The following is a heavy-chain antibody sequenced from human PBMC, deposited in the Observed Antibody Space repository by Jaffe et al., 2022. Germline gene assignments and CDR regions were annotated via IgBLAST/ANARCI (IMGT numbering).Heavy chain of an antibody. CDR3: TRDRETYYYDSSGYPFDY. CDR2: IRSKAYGGTT. J-gene: IGHJ4*02. CDR1: GFTFGDYA. V-gene: IGHV3-49*04. Sequence: EVQLVESGGGLVQPGRSLRLSCTASGFTFGDYAMSWVRQAPGKGLEWVGFIRSKAYGGTTEYAASVKGRFTISRDDSKSIAYLQMNSLKTEDTAVYYCTRDRETYYYDSSGYPFDYWGQGTLVTVSS. D-gene: IGHD3-22*01.